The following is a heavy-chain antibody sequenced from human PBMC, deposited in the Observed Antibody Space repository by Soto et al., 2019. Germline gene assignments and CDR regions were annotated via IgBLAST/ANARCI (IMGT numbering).Heavy chain of an antibody. Sequence: QVQLVQSGAEVTKPGSSVKVSCKASGGTFSSYTISWVRQAPGQGLEWMGRIIPILGIANYAQKFQGRVTITAEKSTSPAYMELSSLRSEDTAVYYCERGRPRSYGGDSWGQGTMVTVSS. J-gene: IGHJ3*02. CDR1: GGTFSSYT. V-gene: IGHV1-69*02. CDR3: ERGRPRSYGGDS. D-gene: IGHD1-26*01. CDR2: IIPILGIA.